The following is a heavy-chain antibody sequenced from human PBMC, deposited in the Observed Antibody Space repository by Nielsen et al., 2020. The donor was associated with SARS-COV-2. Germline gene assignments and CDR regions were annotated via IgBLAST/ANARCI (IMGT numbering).Heavy chain of an antibody. J-gene: IGHJ3*01. Sequence: GGSLRLSCAASGFNFRDFGMHWVRRAPGRGLQWVTGVSASGGSTYYTDSVKGRFSISRDNSKNTLFLQMHSLRVEDTAVYYCAKDGVVRGDALDLWGQGTMVTVSS. V-gene: IGHV3-23*01. CDR1: GFNFRDFG. D-gene: IGHD3-10*01. CDR2: VSASGGST. CDR3: AKDGVVRGDALDL.